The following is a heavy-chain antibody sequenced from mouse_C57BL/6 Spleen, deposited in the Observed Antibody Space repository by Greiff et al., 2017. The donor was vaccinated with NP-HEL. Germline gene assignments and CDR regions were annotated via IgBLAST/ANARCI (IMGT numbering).Heavy chain of an antibody. J-gene: IGHJ1*03. D-gene: IGHD2-4*01. V-gene: IGHV1-69*01. CDR3: ARSGTMITTRYFDV. Sequence: QVQLQHPGAELVMPGASVKLSCKASGYTFTSYWMHWVKQRPGQGLEWIGEIDPSDSYTNYNQKFKGKSTFTVDKSSSTAYMQLSSLTSEDSAVYYCARSGTMITTRYFDVWGTGTTVTVSS. CDR1: GYTFTSYW. CDR2: IDPSDSYT.